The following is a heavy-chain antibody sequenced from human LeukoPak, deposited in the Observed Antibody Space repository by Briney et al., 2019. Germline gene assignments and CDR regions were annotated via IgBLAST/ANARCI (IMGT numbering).Heavy chain of an antibody. Sequence: GGSLRLSCAASGFTFSDYYMSWIRQAPGKGLEWVSYISSSGSTIYYADSVKGRFTISRDNAKNSLYLQMNSLRAEDAAVYYCARDRRYCSGGSCYSNYYYYYGMDVWGQGTTVTVSS. CDR2: ISSSGSTI. V-gene: IGHV3-11*01. D-gene: IGHD2-15*01. J-gene: IGHJ6*02. CDR3: ARDRRYCSGGSCYSNYYYYYGMDV. CDR1: GFTFSDYY.